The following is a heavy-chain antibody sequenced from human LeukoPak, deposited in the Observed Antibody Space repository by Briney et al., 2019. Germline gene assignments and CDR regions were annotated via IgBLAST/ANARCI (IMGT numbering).Heavy chain of an antibody. CDR1: GGSISSYY. CDR3: ARARSPFWREQQPYFDY. Sequence: SETLSLTCTVSGGSISSYYWSWIRQPPGKGLEWIGNIYYSGSTNYNPSLKSRVTISVDTSKNQFSLKLSSVTAADTAVYYCARARSPFWREQQPYFDYWGQGTLVTVSS. D-gene: IGHD6-13*01. J-gene: IGHJ4*02. CDR2: IYYSGST. V-gene: IGHV4-59*01.